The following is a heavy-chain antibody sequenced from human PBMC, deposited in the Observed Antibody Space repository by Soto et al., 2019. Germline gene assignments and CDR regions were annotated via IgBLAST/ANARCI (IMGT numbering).Heavy chain of an antibody. J-gene: IGHJ6*02. D-gene: IGHD3-3*01. CDR2: ISAYNGNT. Sequence: GASVKVSCKASGYTFTSYGISWVRQAPGQGLEWMGWISAYNGNTNYAQKLQGRVTMTTDTSTSTAYMELRSLRSDDTAVYYCARDRGYYDFWSGYYQGHNYGMDVWGQGTTVTVSS. CDR3: ARDRGYYDFWSGYYQGHNYGMDV. CDR1: GYTFTSYG. V-gene: IGHV1-18*01.